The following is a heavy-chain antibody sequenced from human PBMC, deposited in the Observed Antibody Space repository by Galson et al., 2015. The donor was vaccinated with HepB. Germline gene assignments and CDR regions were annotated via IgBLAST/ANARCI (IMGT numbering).Heavy chain of an antibody. D-gene: IGHD2-2*01. CDR1: GYTFTGYY. Sequence: SVKVSCKASGYTFTGYYMHWVRQAPGQGLEWMGWINPNSGGTNYAQKFQGRVTMTRDTSISTAYMELSRLRSDDTAVYYCARVTGGRRVVVPAPQPRRAFDIWGQGTMVTVSS. CDR2: INPNSGGT. CDR3: ARVTGGRRVVVPAPQPRRAFDI. V-gene: IGHV1-2*02. J-gene: IGHJ3*02.